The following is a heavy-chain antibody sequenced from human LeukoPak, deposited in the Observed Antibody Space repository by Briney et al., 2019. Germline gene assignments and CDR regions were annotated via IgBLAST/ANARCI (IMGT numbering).Heavy chain of an antibody. CDR2: ISGGSGNT. J-gene: IGHJ4*02. CDR3: AKDGGPTVFYYFDY. Sequence: PGGSLRLSCAASGFTFSDSAMSWVRQAPGKGLEWVSGISGGSGNTNYADSVKGRFTFSRDNSKNTLYLQMNSLRADDTAVYYCAKDGGPTVFYYFDYWGRGTLVTVSS. CDR1: GFTFSDSA. V-gene: IGHV3-23*01. D-gene: IGHD1-1*01.